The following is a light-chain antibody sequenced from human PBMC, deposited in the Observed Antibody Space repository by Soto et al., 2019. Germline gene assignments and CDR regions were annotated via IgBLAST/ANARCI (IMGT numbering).Light chain of an antibody. J-gene: IGKJ1*01. CDR3: QQSYNTLWT. CDR2: AAS. CDR1: QNINSY. V-gene: IGKV1-39*01. Sequence: TRLPGSPSSLSASVGNRVILTWRESQNINSYLNAFQQKTGKAAKLLIYAASSLQRGVPSRFSGSGSGTDFTLTINSLQPEDSATYYCQQSYNTLWTFGLGTKVDIK.